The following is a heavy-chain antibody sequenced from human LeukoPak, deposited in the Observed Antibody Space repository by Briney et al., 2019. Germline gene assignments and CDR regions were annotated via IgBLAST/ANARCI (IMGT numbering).Heavy chain of an antibody. J-gene: IGHJ6*03. CDR1: GFTFSSYG. Sequence: GGSLRLSCAASGFTFSSYGMHWVRQAPGKGLEWVAFIRYDGSNKYYADSVKGRFTISRDNSKNTLYLQMNSLRAEDTAVYYCAKRQNDFWSGYHYYYYYMDVWGKGTTVTVSS. CDR3: AKRQNDFWSGYHYYYYYMDV. D-gene: IGHD3-3*01. V-gene: IGHV3-30*02. CDR2: IRYDGSNK.